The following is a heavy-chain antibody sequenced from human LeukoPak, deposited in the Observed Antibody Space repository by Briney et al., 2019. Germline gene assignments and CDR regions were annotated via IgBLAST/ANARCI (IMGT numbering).Heavy chain of an antibody. V-gene: IGHV4-34*01. CDR1: VGSFSVYY. CDR2: INHSGST. Sequence: SQTLSLTCAVYVGSFSVYYGSGMPQPPAKALVWIGEINHSGSTNYNPSLTSRVTLSVDTSKHQFPLGPGPATAADTAVYYCARTTSLRYFDWLFFGPLTPNHNWFDPWGQGTLVTVSS. J-gene: IGHJ5*02. D-gene: IGHD3-9*01. CDR3: ARTTSLRYFDWLFFGPLTPNHNWFDP.